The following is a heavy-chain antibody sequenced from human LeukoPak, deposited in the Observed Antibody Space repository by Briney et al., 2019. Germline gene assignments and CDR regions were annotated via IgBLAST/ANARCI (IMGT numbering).Heavy chain of an antibody. J-gene: IGHJ5*02. Sequence: SETLSLTCAVYGGSFSGYYWSWIRQPPGKGLEWIGEINHSGSTNYNPSLKSRVTISVDTSKNQFSLKLSSVTAADTAVYFCARDMIPASAGSSNWFDPWGQGILVTVSS. CDR1: GGSFSGYY. CDR3: ARDMIPASAGSSNWFDP. V-gene: IGHV4-34*01. D-gene: IGHD6-13*01. CDR2: INHSGST.